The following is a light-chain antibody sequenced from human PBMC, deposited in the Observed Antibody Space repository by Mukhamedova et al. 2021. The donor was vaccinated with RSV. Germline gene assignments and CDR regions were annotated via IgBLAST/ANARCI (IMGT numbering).Light chain of an antibody. V-gene: IGKV3-11*01. CDR2: DAY. J-gene: IGKJ1*01. Sequence: SYLAWYQRKPGQAPRLLIYDAYNRATGIPTRFSGSGSGTDFTLTISSLEPEDFAVYYCQQRSNWSPTFGPWTKVEIK. CDR1: SY. CDR3: QQRSNWSPT.